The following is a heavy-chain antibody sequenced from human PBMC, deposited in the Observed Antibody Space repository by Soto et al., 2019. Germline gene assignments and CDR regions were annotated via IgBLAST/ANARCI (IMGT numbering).Heavy chain of an antibody. J-gene: IGHJ5*02. CDR1: GFTFSNYW. CDR2: IKQDGSES. V-gene: IGHV3-7*01. D-gene: IGHD2-21*01. Sequence: GGSLRLSCAASGFTFSNYWMSWVRQAPGKGLEWVANIKQDGSESNYADSVKGRFTISRDNAENSLYLQMTSLRAEDTAVYYCRRASHIGPWCPGILVTVS. CDR3: RRASHIGP.